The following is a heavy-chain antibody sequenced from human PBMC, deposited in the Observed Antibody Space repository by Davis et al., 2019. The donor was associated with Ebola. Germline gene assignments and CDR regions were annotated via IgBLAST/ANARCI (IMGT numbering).Heavy chain of an antibody. CDR1: GGSISNRVYY. CDR3: ARRSGPNAAKTYSFDF. V-gene: IGHV4-39*01. D-gene: IGHD2-21*01. J-gene: IGHJ4*02. Sequence: MPSETLSLTCTVSGGSISNRVYYWGWIRQPPGKALEWIGNIYYSGSTYYNPSLKSRVTISVDTSMNQFSLKLSSVTAADTAVYYCARRSGPNAAKTYSFDFWGQGTLVTVSS. CDR2: IYYSGST.